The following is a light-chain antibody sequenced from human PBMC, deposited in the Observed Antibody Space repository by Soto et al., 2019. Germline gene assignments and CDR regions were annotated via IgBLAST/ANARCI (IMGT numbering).Light chain of an antibody. J-gene: IGKJ1*01. CDR3: QHYNSYSEA. CDR2: GAS. CDR1: QSVSSN. V-gene: IGKV3-15*01. Sequence: EIVLTQSRATLSLSPGERATLSSRASQSVSSNLAWYQQKPGQAPRLLIYGASTRATGIPARFSGSGSGTEFTLTISSLQPDDFATYYCQHYNSYSEAFGQGTKVDIK.